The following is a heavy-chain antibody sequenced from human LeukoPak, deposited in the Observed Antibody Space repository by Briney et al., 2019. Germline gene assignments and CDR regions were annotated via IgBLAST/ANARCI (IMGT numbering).Heavy chain of an antibody. CDR3: AREGNYDILTGLYNYYYYGMDV. CDR2: ISGSGGST. J-gene: IGHJ6*02. Sequence: GGSLRLSCAASGFTFSSYAMSWVRQAPGKGLEWVSAISGSGGSTYCADSVKGRFTISRDNSKNTLYLQMNSLRAEDTAVYYCAREGNYDILTGLYNYYYYGMDVWGQGTTVTVSS. V-gene: IGHV3-23*01. D-gene: IGHD3-9*01. CDR1: GFTFSSYA.